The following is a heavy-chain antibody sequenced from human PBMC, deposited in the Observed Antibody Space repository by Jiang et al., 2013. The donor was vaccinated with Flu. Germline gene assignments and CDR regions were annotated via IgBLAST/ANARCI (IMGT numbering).Heavy chain of an antibody. Sequence: GAEVKKPGSSVKVSCKASRGTFSSYTITWVRQAPGQGLKWMGRINPILAIADYAQQFQGRVTMTADKSTNTAYMELSSLTSEDTAVYYCARGSLGTGLGYWGQGTLVAVSA. CDR3: ARGSLGTGLGY. V-gene: IGHV1-69*02. CDR2: INPILAIA. D-gene: IGHD1-14*01. J-gene: IGHJ4*02. CDR1: RGTFSSYT.